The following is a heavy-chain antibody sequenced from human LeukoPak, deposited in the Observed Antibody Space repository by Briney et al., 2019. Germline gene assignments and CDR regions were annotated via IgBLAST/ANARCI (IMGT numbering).Heavy chain of an antibody. CDR3: ARIRDGYNDAYDI. CDR2: INPSDGST. Sequence: ASVKVSCKASGYTFTSYYIHLVRQAPGQGFEWMAIINPSDGSTTDSQKFQGRVTMTRDTSTSTVYMELSGLRSEDTALYYCARIRDGYNDAYDIWGQGTMVTVSS. CDR1: GYTFTSYY. J-gene: IGHJ3*02. V-gene: IGHV1-46*01. D-gene: IGHD5-24*01.